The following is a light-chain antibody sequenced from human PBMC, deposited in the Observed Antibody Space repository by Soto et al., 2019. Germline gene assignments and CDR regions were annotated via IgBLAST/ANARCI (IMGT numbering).Light chain of an antibody. CDR1: QNIRIW. Sequence: DIQMTQSPSSVSASVGDRVTITCRASQNIRIWLAWYQQKPGKAPKVLIYGASRLASGVPSRFSGSGSGTDFTLTISSLQPDDFATYYCQQYDSYVYSFGQGTKLEI. CDR2: GAS. V-gene: IGKV1D-16*01. CDR3: QQYDSYVYS. J-gene: IGKJ2*03.